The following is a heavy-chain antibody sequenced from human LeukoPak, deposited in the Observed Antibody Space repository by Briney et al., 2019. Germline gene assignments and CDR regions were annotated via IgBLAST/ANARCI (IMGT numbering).Heavy chain of an antibody. CDR3: ARGAFSSSSGYKYYYMDV. D-gene: IGHD6-6*01. CDR1: GYTFTGYY. CDR2: INPNSGGT. J-gene: IGHJ6*03. V-gene: IGHV1-2*02. Sequence: ASVKVSCKASGYTFTGYYMHWVRQAPGQGLEWMGWINPNSGGTNSAQKFQDRVTMTGDTSISTAYMELSRLRSDDTAVYYCARGAFSSSSGYKYYYMDVWGKGTTVTVS.